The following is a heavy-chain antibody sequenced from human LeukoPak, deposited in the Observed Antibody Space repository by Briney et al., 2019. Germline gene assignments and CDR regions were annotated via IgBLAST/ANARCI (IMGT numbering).Heavy chain of an antibody. V-gene: IGHV1-2*04. CDR2: INPNSGGT. CDR3: ARGKYDILTGYFELVDY. Sequence: ASVKVSCKASGYTFTGYYMNWVRQAPGQGLEWMGWINPNSGGTNYAQKFQGWVTITRDTSISTAYMELSRLRSDDTAVYYCARGKYDILTGYFELVDYWRQGTLVTVSS. D-gene: IGHD3-9*01. CDR1: GYTFTGYY. J-gene: IGHJ4*02.